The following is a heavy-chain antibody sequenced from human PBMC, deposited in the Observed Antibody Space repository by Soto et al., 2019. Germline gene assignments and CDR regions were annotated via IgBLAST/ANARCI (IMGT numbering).Heavy chain of an antibody. J-gene: IGHJ6*01. CDR1: GGSISSSSYY. CDR3: ARDGVATILYYYGMDV. Sequence: QLQLQESGPGLVKPSETLSLTCTVSGGSISSSSYYWGWIRQPPGKGLEWIGSIYYSGSTYYNPSLKSRVTIPVDTSKNQLPLKRSPVTAAATAVYYCARDGVATILYYYGMDVWGQGTTVTVSS. V-gene: IGHV4-39*02. CDR2: IYYSGST. D-gene: IGHD5-12*01.